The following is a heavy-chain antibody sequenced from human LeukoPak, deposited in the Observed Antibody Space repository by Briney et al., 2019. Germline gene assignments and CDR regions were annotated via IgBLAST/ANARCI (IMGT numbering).Heavy chain of an antibody. V-gene: IGHV3-30*04. J-gene: IGHJ3*02. D-gene: IGHD6-13*01. CDR3: ARDRRDSSSPTGAFDI. CDR1: GFTFSSYA. CDR2: ISYDGSNK. Sequence: GRSLRLSCAASGFTFSSYAMHWVRQAPGKGLEWVAVISYDGSNKYYADSVKGRFTISRDNSKNTLYLLMNSLRAEDTAVYYCARDRRDSSSPTGAFDIWGQGTMVTVSS.